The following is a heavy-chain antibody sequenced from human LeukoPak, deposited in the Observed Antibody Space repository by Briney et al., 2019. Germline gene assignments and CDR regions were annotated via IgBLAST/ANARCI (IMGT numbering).Heavy chain of an antibody. CDR2: MNPNSGNT. V-gene: IGHV1-8*01. CDR1: GYTFTDYD. Sequence: ASVKVSCKASGYTFTDYDPNWVRQATGQGLEWMGWMNPNSGNTGYAQKFQGRITMTRDTSISTAYMELSSLRSEDTAVYYCARGRKYYDILTGYYKGPYYFDYWGQGTLATVSS. CDR3: ARGRKYYDILTGYYKGPYYFDY. J-gene: IGHJ4*02. D-gene: IGHD3-9*01.